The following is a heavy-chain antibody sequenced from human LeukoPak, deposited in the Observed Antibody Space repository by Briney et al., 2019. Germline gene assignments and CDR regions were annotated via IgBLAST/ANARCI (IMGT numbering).Heavy chain of an antibody. V-gene: IGHV3-7*01. CDR3: ARASGIYYDSSGYLESDY. CDR2: IKQDGSEK. CDR1: GFTFSSYW. Sequence: GGSLRLSCAASGFTFSSYWMSWVRQAPGKGLEWVANIKQDGSEKNSVDSVKGRFTISRDNAKNSLYLQMNSLRAEDTAVYYCARASGIYYDSSGYLESDYWGQGTLVTVSS. D-gene: IGHD3-22*01. J-gene: IGHJ4*02.